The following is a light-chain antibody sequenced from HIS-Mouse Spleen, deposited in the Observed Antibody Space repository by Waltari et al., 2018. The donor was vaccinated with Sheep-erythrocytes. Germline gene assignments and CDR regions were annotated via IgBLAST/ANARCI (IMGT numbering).Light chain of an antibody. CDR2: DVS. V-gene: IGLV2-11*01. J-gene: IGLJ1*01. Sequence: QSALTQPRSVSGSPGQSVTISCTGTSSDVGGYNYVSWYQQHPGKAPKLMIYDVSKRPSVIPHRFSGSNSGNTASLTISGLQAEDETDYYCCSYACSYTHVFATGTKVTVL. CDR1: SSDVGGYNY. CDR3: CSYACSYTHV.